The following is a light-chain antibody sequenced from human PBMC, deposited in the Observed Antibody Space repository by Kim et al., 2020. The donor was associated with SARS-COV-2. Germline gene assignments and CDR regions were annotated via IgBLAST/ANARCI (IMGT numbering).Light chain of an antibody. Sequence: SASVRDSVTITCRASQGISSYLAWYQQTQGTAPKLLIYAASTLQSGVPSRFSGSGSGTDFTLTISSLQPEDFATYYCQQLNRYPYTFGQGTKLEI. J-gene: IGKJ2*01. CDR2: AAS. V-gene: IGKV1-9*01. CDR3: QQLNRYPYT. CDR1: QGISSY.